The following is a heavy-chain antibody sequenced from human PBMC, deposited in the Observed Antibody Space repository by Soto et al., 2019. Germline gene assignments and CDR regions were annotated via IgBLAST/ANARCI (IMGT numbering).Heavy chain of an antibody. CDR1: GFTVSSNY. D-gene: IGHD1-1*01. V-gene: IGHV3-66*01. Sequence: EVQLVESGGGLVQPGGSLRLSCAASGFTVSSNYMSWVRRAPGKGLEWVSFIYSGGNTYDADSVKGRFTISRDSSNNTLYLQMNSLRAEDTSVYYCVRVRCWGTTDICFPGYFDLWGRGTLVTVSS. J-gene: IGHJ2*01. CDR2: IYSGGNT. CDR3: VRVRCWGTTDICFPGYFDL.